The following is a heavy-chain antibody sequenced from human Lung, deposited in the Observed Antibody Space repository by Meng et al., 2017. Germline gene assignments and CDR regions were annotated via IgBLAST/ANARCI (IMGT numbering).Heavy chain of an antibody. CDR1: GYNFPDYW. J-gene: IGHJ4*02. CDR3: ARDEDISAAGKLFGDY. V-gene: IGHV1-2*06. CDR2: IDPKSGDT. Sequence: VHPVQPGAEVKSPGAAVKVSCKPSGYNFPDYWLHWVRRAPGQGLEWMGRIDPKSGDTHYAQRFQGRVTMTGDTSISTAYMELSGLRSDDTAMYYCARDEDISAAGKLFGDYWGQGTLVTVSS. D-gene: IGHD6-13*01.